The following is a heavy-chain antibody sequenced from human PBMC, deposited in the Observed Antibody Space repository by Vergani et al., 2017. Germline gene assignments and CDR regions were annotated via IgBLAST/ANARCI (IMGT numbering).Heavy chain of an antibody. Sequence: EVQLVESGGGLVQPGRSLRLSCAASGFTFDDYAMRWVRQPPGKGLEWVSGINWNSGSIGYADSLKGRFTISRDNAKNSLFLQMNSLRAEDTALYYCAKESLLYYFDSGGQGTLVTVSS. V-gene: IGHV3-9*01. CDR1: GFTFDDYA. J-gene: IGHJ4*02. D-gene: IGHD2-21*01. CDR2: INWNSGSI. CDR3: AKESLLYYFDS.